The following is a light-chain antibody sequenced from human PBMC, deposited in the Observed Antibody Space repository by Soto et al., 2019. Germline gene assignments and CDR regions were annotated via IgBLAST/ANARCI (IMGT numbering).Light chain of an antibody. CDR1: QDISDY. J-gene: IGKJ4*01. Sequence: IQMTQSPSSLSASVGDRVTITCQASQDISDYLNWYQQKPGEAPNLLIYDASTLATGVPSRFRGSGSGTDFTLTISSLQPEDIGTYFCHQFDNLISFGGGTKVEIK. CDR2: DAS. V-gene: IGKV1-33*01. CDR3: HQFDNLIS.